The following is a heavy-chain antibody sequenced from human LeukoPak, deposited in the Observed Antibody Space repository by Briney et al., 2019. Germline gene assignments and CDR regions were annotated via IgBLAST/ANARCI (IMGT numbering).Heavy chain of an antibody. CDR2: INHSGST. D-gene: IGHD6-19*01. CDR1: GGSFSGYY. V-gene: IGHV4-34*01. CDR3: ARVRGSKWVARFDY. Sequence: PSETLSLTCAVYGGSFSGYYWSWIRQSPGKGLEWIGEINHSGSTNYNPSLKSRVTISVDTSKNQSSLKLSSVTAADTAVYYCARVRGSKWVARFDYWGQGTLVTLSS. J-gene: IGHJ4*02.